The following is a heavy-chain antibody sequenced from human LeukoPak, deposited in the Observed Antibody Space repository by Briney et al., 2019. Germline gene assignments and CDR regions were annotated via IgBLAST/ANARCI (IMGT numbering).Heavy chain of an antibody. V-gene: IGHV3-74*01. Sequence: GGSLRLSCAASGFTFSSYWMHWVRQAPGKGLVWVSRIDPDGSNTNYADSVKGRFTISRDNAENSLYLQMNSLRAEDTAVYYCARDAAGYDPWGQGTLVTVSS. CDR2: IDPDGSNT. CDR3: ARDAAGYDP. J-gene: IGHJ5*02. D-gene: IGHD6-13*01. CDR1: GFTFSSYW.